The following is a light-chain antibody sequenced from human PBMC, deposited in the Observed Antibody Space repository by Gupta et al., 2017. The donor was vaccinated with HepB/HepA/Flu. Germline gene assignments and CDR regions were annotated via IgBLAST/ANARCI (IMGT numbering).Light chain of an antibody. CDR2: KDN. J-gene: IGLJ3*02. V-gene: IGLV1-44*01. CDR3: DTWDNILNGPV. Sequence: QSVLTQPPSASGTPGHRVTISCSGTISNIAINPVDWYYQLPGTAPKLLIYKDNQRPSGVPDRFSGSKSATSASLAIRGLQSEDEADDDCDTWDNILNGPVFGGGTKLTVL. CDR1: ISNIAINP.